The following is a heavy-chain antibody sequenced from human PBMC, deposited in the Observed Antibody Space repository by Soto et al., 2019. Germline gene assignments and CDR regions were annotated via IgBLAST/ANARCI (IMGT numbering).Heavy chain of an antibody. CDR1: GFTLSSYV. CDR2: ISYAGNDN. Sequence: PGGSLRLSCAASGFTLSSYVMHWVRQAPGKGLEWVARISYAGNDNYYADSVKGRFTISRDNSKKTLYLQMTSLRADDTAVYYCARDRQQWLEPAGGALPFWGQGTTVTVSS. V-gene: IGHV3-30-3*01. J-gene: IGHJ6*02. CDR3: ARDRQQWLEPAGGALPF. D-gene: IGHD6-19*01.